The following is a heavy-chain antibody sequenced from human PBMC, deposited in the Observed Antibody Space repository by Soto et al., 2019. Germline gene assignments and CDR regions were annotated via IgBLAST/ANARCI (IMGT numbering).Heavy chain of an antibody. CDR2: IIPIFGTA. Sequence: VASVKVSCKASEGTFSSYAISWVRQAPGQGLEWMGGIIPIFGTANYAQKFQGRVTITADESTSTAYMELSSLRSEDTAVYYCARDRISMVRGVPYYFDYWGQGTLVTVSS. D-gene: IGHD3-10*01. V-gene: IGHV1-69*13. CDR3: ARDRISMVRGVPYYFDY. CDR1: EGTFSSYA. J-gene: IGHJ4*02.